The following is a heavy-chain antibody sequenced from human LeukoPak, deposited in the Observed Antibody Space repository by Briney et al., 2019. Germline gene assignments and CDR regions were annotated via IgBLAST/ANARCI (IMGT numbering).Heavy chain of an antibody. Sequence: GASVKVSCKASGYTFTSYDINWVRQATGQGLEWMGWMNPNSGNTGYAQKLQGRVTMTTDTSTSTAYMELRSLRSDDTAVYYCATTTGTTYFDYWGQGTLVTVSS. CDR2: MNPNSGNT. V-gene: IGHV1-8*01. CDR3: ATTTGTTYFDY. J-gene: IGHJ4*02. CDR1: GYTFTSYD. D-gene: IGHD1-1*01.